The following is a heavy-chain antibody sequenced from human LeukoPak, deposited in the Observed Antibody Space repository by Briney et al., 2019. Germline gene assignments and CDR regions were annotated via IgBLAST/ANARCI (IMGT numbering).Heavy chain of an antibody. CDR2: INHRGST. Sequence: SETLSLTCAVYGGSLSGHYWSWIRQPPGKGGEGSGEINHRGSTNYNPSLKRRVTISVDTSKNQFSLKLNSVTAADTAVYYCARGGPLTYDIVVVVAATHLFDYWGQGTLVTVSS. CDR3: ARGGPLTYDIVVVVAATHLFDY. D-gene: IGHD2-15*01. V-gene: IGHV4-34*01. CDR1: GGSLSGHY. J-gene: IGHJ4*02.